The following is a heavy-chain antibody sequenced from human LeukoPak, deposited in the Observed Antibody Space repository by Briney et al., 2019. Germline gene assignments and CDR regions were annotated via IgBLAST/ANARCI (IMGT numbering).Heavy chain of an antibody. J-gene: IGHJ6*04. CDR2: INSDGSST. CDR1: GFTFSSYW. CDR3: VRQQLVRYYYYGMDV. D-gene: IGHD6-13*01. V-gene: IGHV3-74*01. Sequence: PGGSLRLPCAASGFTFSSYWMHWVRQAPGKGLVWVSRINSDGSSTSYADSVKGRFAISRDNAKNTLYLQMNSLRAEDTAVYYCVRQQLVRYYYYGMDVWGKGTTVTVSS.